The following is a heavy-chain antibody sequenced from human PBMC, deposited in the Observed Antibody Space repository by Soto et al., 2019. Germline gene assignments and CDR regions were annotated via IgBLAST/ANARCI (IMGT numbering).Heavy chain of an antibody. CDR2: IYSSGDT. D-gene: IGHD2-8*01. Sequence: EVQLVESGGGLVKPGGSLRLSCAASGFSFSDNYMSWVRQAPGKGLEWISFIYSSGDTYYADSVKGRLTISRDNSRNTLYLQINDLGVEDTAIYYGARDLGYGRGVRFAPWGQGIPVTVSS. CDR1: GFSFSDNY. J-gene: IGHJ5*02. V-gene: IGHV3-66*01. CDR3: ARDLGYGRGVRFAP.